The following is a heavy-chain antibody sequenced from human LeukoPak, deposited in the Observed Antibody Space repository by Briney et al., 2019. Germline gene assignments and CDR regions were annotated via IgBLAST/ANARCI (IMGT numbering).Heavy chain of an antibody. D-gene: IGHD4-23*01. CDR1: GFTFSGSG. CDR3: ARVYGGKDGEIDY. V-gene: IGHV3-33*01. Sequence: GGSLRLSCAASGFTFSGSGMHWVCQAPGKGLERGAVIWYDGGNKYDADTVKGRFTISTDNSKNTLYMQMNSPRAEDTAVCYCARVYGGKDGEIDYWGHGTLVTASS. CDR2: IWYDGGNK. J-gene: IGHJ4*01.